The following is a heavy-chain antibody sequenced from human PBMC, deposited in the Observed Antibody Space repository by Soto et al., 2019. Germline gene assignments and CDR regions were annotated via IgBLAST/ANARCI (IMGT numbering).Heavy chain of an antibody. CDR1: GGTFSSYA. CDR2: IIPIFGTA. Sequence: QVQLVQSGAEVKKPGSSVKVSCKASGGTFSSYAISWVRQAPGQGLEWMGGIIPIFGTANYAQKFHGRVTITADESTSTVYMELSSLRSEDTAVYYCASDTAPNYYDSSGYYLNWFDPWGQGTLVTVSS. V-gene: IGHV1-69*01. J-gene: IGHJ5*02. CDR3: ASDTAPNYYDSSGYYLNWFDP. D-gene: IGHD3-22*01.